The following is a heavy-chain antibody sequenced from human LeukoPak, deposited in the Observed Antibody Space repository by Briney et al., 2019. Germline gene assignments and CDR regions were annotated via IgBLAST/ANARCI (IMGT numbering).Heavy chain of an antibody. D-gene: IGHD5-12*01. V-gene: IGHV3-33*01. J-gene: IGHJ4*02. CDR2: IWDDGTNN. Sequence: GGSLMLSCAGSGFTFSSYGMHWVRQAPGKGLEWVAVIWDDGTNNYYADSVKGRFTVSRDNSMNTLYLQVNSLTAEDTAVYYCARDWSRGNSGYVDHWGQGTLVTVSS. CDR3: ARDWSRGNSGYVDH. CDR1: GFTFSSYG.